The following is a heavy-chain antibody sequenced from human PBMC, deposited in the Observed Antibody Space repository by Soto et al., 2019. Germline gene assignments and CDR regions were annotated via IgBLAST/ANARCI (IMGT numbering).Heavy chain of an antibody. CDR1: GFDFSNYW. CDR2: ISGSGGST. CDR3: EKDSPSVVITTPVAFDI. J-gene: IGHJ3*02. Sequence: GGSLRLSCGASGFDFSNYWMHWVRQAPGKGLVWVSRISGSGGSTYYADSVKGRLTISRDNSKNTLYLQMNSLRAEDTAVYYCEKDSPSVVITTPVAFDIWGQGTMVTGSS. V-gene: IGHV3-23*01. D-gene: IGHD3-22*01.